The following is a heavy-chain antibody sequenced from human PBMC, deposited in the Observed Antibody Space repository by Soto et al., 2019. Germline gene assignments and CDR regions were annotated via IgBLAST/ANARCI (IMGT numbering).Heavy chain of an antibody. CDR1: GGSISIYY. Sequence: PPESRARTCTFSGGSISIYYCVWDRQPPGKGLEWIGYICYSGSSKYNPTLKSRVTISVDTSKNQCSRKLSSVPAADTAVYSAAPCGTHYDIFNGPGAFDIWGQGTMVTVSS. J-gene: IGHJ3*02. V-gene: IGHV4-59*01. CDR2: ICYSGSS. D-gene: IGHD3-9*01. CDR3: APCGTHYDIFNGPGAFDI.